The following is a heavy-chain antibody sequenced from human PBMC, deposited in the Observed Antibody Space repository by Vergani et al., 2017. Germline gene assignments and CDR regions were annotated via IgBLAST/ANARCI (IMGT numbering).Heavy chain of an antibody. V-gene: IGHV3-9*01. CDR1: GFTFDDYA. CDR2: ISWNSGSI. Sequence: EVQLVESGGGLVQPGRSLRLSCAASGFTFDDYAMHWVRPAPGKGLEWVSGISWNSGSIGYADSVKGRFTISRDNAKNSLYLQMNSLRAEDTALYYCAKGGYCSSTSCSDDAFDIWGQGTMVTVSS. D-gene: IGHD2-2*01. CDR3: AKGGYCSSTSCSDDAFDI. J-gene: IGHJ3*02.